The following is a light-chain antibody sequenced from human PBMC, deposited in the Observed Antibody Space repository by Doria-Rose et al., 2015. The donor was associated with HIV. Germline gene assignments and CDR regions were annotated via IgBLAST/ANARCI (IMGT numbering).Light chain of an antibody. CDR2: EVT. Sequence: PGQSLTISCAGTSYDVGKYDHVSWYQHHPGKAPQVIIYEVTKRPSAISTRFSGSKSGNVAALTISGLQAEDEAGYYCCSYAGRTTWVFGGGARLFVL. V-gene: IGLV2-23*02. CDR1: SYDVGKYDH. CDR3: CSYAGRTTWV. J-gene: IGLJ2*01.